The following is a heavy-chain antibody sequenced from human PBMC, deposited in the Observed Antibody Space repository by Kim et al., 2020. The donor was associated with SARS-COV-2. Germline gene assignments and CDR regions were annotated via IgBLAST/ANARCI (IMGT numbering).Heavy chain of an antibody. V-gene: IGHV5-51*01. CDR3: ARHHQAAMATYYYDSSGYPDAFDI. Sequence: GESLKISCKGSGYSFTSYWIGWVRQMPGKGLEWMGIIYPGDSDTRYSPSFQGQVTISADKSISTAYLQWSSLKASDTAMYYCARHHQAAMATYYYDSSGYPDAFDIWGQGTMVTVSS. CDR1: GYSFTSYW. D-gene: IGHD3-22*01. CDR2: IYPGDSDT. J-gene: IGHJ3*02.